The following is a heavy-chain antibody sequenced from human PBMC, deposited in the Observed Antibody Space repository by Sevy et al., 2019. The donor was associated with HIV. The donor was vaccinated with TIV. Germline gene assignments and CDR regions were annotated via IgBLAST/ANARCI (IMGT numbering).Heavy chain of an antibody. D-gene: IGHD1-26*01. V-gene: IGHV3-30*04. CDR2: TSYDGSHK. J-gene: IGHJ1*01. Sequence: GGSPRLSCTVSGFIFSNFAMHWVRQAPGKGLEWVAVTSYDGSHKYYADSVKGRFTVSRDNSRNILSLEMSSLRRDDTAVYYCARGENDDEFFQYWGQGTLVTVSS. CDR1: GFIFSNFA. CDR3: ARGENDDEFFQY.